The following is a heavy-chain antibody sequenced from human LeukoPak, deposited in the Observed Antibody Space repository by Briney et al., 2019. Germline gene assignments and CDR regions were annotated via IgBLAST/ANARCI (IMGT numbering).Heavy chain of an antibody. CDR1: GFTFDDYA. D-gene: IGHD1-26*01. Sequence: GRSLRLSCAASGFTFDDYAMHWVRQAPGKGLEWVSGISWNSGSIGYADSVKGRFTIYRDNAKKSLYLQMNSLRAEDMALYYCAKDADPYGSGSYDYWGQGTLVTVSS. V-gene: IGHV3-9*03. J-gene: IGHJ4*02. CDR3: AKDADPYGSGSYDY. CDR2: ISWNSGSI.